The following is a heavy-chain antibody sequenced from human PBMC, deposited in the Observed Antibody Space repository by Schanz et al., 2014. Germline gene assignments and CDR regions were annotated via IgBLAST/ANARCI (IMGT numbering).Heavy chain of an antibody. CDR3: ARTLVNGSRKWFVP. V-gene: IGHV4-4*07. CDR2: VYATGRT. Sequence: QVQLQESGPGLVKPSETLSLTCAVSGASVSSFYWSWIRQPAGKGLEWIGHVYATGRTKYNPSLTSRAPMSVDTSQKQISLKLTSVTAADTAVYYCARTLVNGSRKWFVPWGPGTQVTVSS. D-gene: IGHD3-10*01. J-gene: IGHJ5*02. CDR1: GASVSSFY.